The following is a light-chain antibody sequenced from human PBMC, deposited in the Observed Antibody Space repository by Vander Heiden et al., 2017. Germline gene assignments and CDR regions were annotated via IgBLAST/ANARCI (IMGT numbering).Light chain of an antibody. J-gene: IGLJ2*01. V-gene: IGLV7-46*01. CDR1: TGAVTSGHF. CDR3: VRSYSGARPV. CDR2: DTG. Sequence: QAVVTQEPSLTVSPGGTVTLTCGSSTGAVTSGHFPYWVQRKPGQAPRTLIYDTGRKLALTPARLSGSLLGGKAALTLSGAQPEEEAEYYCVRSYSGARPVFGGGTKLTVL.